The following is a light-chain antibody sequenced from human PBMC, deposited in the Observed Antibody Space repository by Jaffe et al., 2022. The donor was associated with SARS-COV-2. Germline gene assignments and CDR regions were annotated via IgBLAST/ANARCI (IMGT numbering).Light chain of an antibody. V-gene: IGLV1-51*02. CDR3: GAWDTSLSAGV. CDR1: SSNIGRKY. Sequence: QSVLTQPPSVSAAPGQKVTISCSGSSSNIGRKYVSWYQQFPGTAPKLLIYEDDKRPSGIPDRFSGSKSGTSATLGITGLQTGDEADYYCGAWDTSLSAGVFGGGTRLTVL. J-gene: IGLJ3*02. CDR2: EDD.